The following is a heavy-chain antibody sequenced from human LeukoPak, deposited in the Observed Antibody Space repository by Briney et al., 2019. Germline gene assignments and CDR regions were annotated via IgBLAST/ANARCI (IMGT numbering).Heavy chain of an antibody. CDR1: EFTFNSYS. CDR3: ARDPFYYDAAGSDDY. D-gene: IGHD3-22*01. J-gene: IGHJ4*02. Sequence: GGSLRLSCAASEFTFNSYSFNWIRQPPGGGLEWVSSISSGSTYIYYPDSVQGRFTVSRDNAKNSLFLQMNNLRAEDTAVYYCARDPFYYDAAGSDDYWGQGTLVTVSS. CDR2: ISSGSTYI. V-gene: IGHV3-21*01.